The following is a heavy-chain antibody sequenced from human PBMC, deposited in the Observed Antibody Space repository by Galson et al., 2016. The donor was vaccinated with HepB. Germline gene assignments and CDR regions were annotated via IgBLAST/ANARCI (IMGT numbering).Heavy chain of an antibody. CDR1: GITFSDYH. J-gene: IGHJ6*02. V-gene: IGHV3-30-3*01. CDR3: ARDPSGITLIVAAMGYYYGMDF. CDR2: ISYDGSNK. D-gene: IGHD3-22*01. Sequence: SLRLSCAASGITFSDYHMHGVRQAPGKGLEWVALISYDGSNKYYADSVKGRYTISRDNSKKTMYLQMNSLRAEDTAVYYCARDPSGITLIVAAMGYYYGMDFWGQGTTVIVSS.